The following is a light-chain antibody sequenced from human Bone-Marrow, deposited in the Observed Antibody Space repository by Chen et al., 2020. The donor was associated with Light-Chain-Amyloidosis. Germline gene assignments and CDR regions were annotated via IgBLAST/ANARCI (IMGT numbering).Light chain of an antibody. Sequence: IVLTQSPGTLSLSPGEGANLSCRASQTISSNYLTWYQQKFGQAPRLLIYGSSSRATGIPDRFTGSGSGTDFTLTSNRLEPEDFAMYYCQQYGTSPLTFGGGTKVEIK. CDR2: GSS. CDR3: QQYGTSPLT. CDR1: QTISSNY. J-gene: IGKJ4*01. V-gene: IGKV3-20*01.